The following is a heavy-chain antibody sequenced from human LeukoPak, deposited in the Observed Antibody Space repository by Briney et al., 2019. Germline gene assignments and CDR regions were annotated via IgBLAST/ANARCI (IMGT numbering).Heavy chain of an antibody. V-gene: IGHV3-23*01. Sequence: PGGSLRLSCAASGFTFSSYAMSWVRQAPGKGLEWVSAISGSGGSTYYADSVKGRFTISRDNSKSTLYLQMNSLRAEDTAVYYCAKVQYSSSSGIYWGQGTLVTVSS. J-gene: IGHJ4*02. CDR3: AKVQYSSSSGIY. CDR1: GFTFSSYA. CDR2: ISGSGGST. D-gene: IGHD6-6*01.